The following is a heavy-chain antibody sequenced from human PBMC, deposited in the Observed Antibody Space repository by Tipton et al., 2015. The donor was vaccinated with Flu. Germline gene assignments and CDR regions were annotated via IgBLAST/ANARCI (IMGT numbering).Heavy chain of an antibody. Sequence: TLSLTCAVSGYSISRGYYWGWIRQPPGKGLEWIGSIYHSGSTYYNPSLKSRVTISVDTSKNQFSLKLSSVTAADTAVYYCARADTDYDYVSAYFDYWGQGTLVTVSS. CDR3: ARADTDYDYVSAYFDY. D-gene: IGHD3-16*01. CDR2: IYHSGST. J-gene: IGHJ4*02. CDR1: GYSISRGYY. V-gene: IGHV4-38-2*01.